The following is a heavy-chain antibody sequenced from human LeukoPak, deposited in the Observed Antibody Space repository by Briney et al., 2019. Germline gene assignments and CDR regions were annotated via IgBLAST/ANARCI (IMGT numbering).Heavy chain of an antibody. CDR3: AREEYGEFDY. D-gene: IGHD4-17*01. J-gene: IGHJ4*02. CDR2: IGKAGDA. CDR1: GFTFSSYD. Sequence: PGGSLRLSCVASGFTFSSYDMHWVRHATGKGLEWVSNIGKAGDAYYPDSVKGRFTISRENAKNSLYLQMNSLRAEDTAVYYCAREEYGEFDYWGQGTLVTVSS. V-gene: IGHV3-13*01.